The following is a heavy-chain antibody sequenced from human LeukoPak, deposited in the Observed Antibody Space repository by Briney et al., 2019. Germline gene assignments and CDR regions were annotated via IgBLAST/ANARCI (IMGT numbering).Heavy chain of an antibody. V-gene: IGHV4-59*01. D-gene: IGHD2-15*01. CDR2: IYYSGST. J-gene: IGHJ6*02. CDR3: ARDSAGTGYYYYGMDV. CDR1: GGSISSYY. Sequence: SETLSLTCTVSGGSISSYYWSWIRQPPGKGLEWIGYIYYSGSTNYNPSLKSRVTISVDTSKNQFSLKLSSVTAADTAVYYCARDSAGTGYYYYGMDVWGQGITVTVSS.